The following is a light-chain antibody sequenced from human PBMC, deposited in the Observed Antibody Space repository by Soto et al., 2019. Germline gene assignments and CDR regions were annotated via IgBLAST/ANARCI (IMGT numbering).Light chain of an antibody. CDR2: EVT. CDR1: SSDVGGYNF. V-gene: IGLV2-14*01. Sequence: QSALTQPASVSGSPGQSITISCTGTSSDVGGYNFVSWYQQHPGKAPKLIIYEVTHRPSGVSNRFSGSKSGNTASLTISGLQAEDEADYYCSSYTASNILEVFGTGTKLTVL. J-gene: IGLJ1*01. CDR3: SSYTASNILEV.